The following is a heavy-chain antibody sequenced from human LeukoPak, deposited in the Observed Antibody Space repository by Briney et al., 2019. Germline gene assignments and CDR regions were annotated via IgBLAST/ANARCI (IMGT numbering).Heavy chain of an antibody. CDR2: ISNTAYNT. J-gene: IGHJ4*02. CDR3: AGSQFGSGSYYNIDY. CDR1: GFTFSSYG. V-gene: IGHV3-23*01. Sequence: GGSLRLSCGASGFTFSSYGMSWVRQAPGKGLEWVSTISNTAYNTYYADSVKGRFTISRDNSKNTLYVQMNSLRAEDTAVYYCAGSQFGSGSYYNIDYWGQGTLVTVSS. D-gene: IGHD3-10*01.